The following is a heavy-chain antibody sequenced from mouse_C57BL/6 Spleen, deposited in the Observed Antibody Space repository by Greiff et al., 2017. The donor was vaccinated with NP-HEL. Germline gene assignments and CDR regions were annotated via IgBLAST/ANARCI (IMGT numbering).Heavy chain of an antibody. V-gene: IGHV1-80*01. CDR2: IYPGDGDT. CDR1: GYAFSSYW. Sequence: VQLQQSGAELVKPGASVKISCKASGYAFSSYWMNWVKQRPGKGLEWIGQIYPGDGDTNYNGKFKGKATLTADKSSSTAYMQLSSLTSEDSAVYFWARDYGSSSSFDYWGQGTTLTVSS. D-gene: IGHD1-1*01. J-gene: IGHJ2*01. CDR3: ARDYGSSSSFDY.